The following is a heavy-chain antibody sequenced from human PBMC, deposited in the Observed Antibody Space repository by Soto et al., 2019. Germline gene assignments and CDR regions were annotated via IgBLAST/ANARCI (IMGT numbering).Heavy chain of an antibody. J-gene: IGHJ4*02. D-gene: IGHD3-10*01. CDR1: GFTFSSYG. V-gene: IGHV3-30*03. CDR3: ESNWFGEHY. Sequence: QVQLVESGGGVVQPGRSLRLSCAASGFTFSSYGMHWVRQAPGKGLEWVAVISYEGSNKYYADSVKGRFTISRDNSKNTLDLQMNSLRAEDTAVYYCESNWFGEHYWGQGTLGTVAS. CDR2: ISYEGSNK.